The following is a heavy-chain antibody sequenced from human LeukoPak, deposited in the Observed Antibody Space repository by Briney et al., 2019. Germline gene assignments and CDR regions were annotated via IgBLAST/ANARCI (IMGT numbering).Heavy chain of an antibody. CDR3: ARSTAEENWFDP. CDR2: ISYDGSNK. V-gene: IGHV3-30-3*01. CDR1: GFTFSSYA. J-gene: IGHJ5*02. Sequence: GRSLRLSCAASGFTFSSYAMHWVRQAPGKGLEWVAVISYDGSNKYYADSVKGRFTISRDNSKNTLYLQMNSLRAEDTAVYYCARSTAEENWFDPWGQGTLVSVSS. D-gene: IGHD2-8*02.